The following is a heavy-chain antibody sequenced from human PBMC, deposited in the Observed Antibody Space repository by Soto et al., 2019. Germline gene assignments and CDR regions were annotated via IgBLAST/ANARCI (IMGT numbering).Heavy chain of an antibody. D-gene: IGHD2-15*01. CDR2: INSDGSST. CDR3: ARESGGSCYSCSRGYYYYYGMDV. V-gene: IGHV3-74*01. CDR1: GFTFSSYW. Sequence: GGSLRLSCAASGFTFSSYWMHWVRQAPGKGLVWVSRINSDGSSTSYADSVKGRFTISRDNAKNTLYLQMNSLRAEDTAVYYCARESGGSCYSCSRGYYYYYGMDVWGQGTTVTVSS. J-gene: IGHJ6*02.